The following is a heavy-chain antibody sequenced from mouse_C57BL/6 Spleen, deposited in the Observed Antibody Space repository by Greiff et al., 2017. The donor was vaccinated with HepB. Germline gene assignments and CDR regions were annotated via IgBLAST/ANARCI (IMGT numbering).Heavy chain of an antibody. CDR3: ARDGGNLYFDY. D-gene: IGHD2-1*01. CDR2: ISDGGSYT. Sequence: DVQLVESGGGLVKPGGSLKLSCAASGFTFSSYAMSWVRQTPEKRLEWVATISDGGSYTYYPDNVKGRFTISRDNAKNNLYLQMSHLKSEDTAMYYCARDGGNLYFDYWGQGTTLTVSS. J-gene: IGHJ2*01. V-gene: IGHV5-4*01. CDR1: GFTFSSYA.